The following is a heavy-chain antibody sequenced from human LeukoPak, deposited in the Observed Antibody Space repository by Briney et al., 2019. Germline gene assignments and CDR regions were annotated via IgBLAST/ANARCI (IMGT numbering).Heavy chain of an antibody. CDR2: IYSGGST. J-gene: IGHJ3*02. V-gene: IGHV3-53*05. CDR3: AKDDSSSWAFDI. Sequence: GGSLRLSCAASGFTVSSNYMSWVRQAPGKGLEWVSVIYSGGSTYYADSVKGRFTISRDNSKNTLYLQMNSLRAEDTAMYYCAKDDSSSWAFDIWGQGTMVTVSS. CDR1: GFTVSSNY. D-gene: IGHD6-13*01.